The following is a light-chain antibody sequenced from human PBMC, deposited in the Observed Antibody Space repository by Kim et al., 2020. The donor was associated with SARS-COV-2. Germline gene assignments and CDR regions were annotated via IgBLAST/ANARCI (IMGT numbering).Light chain of an antibody. CDR3: ASWDDSLNVGV. J-gene: IGLJ3*02. V-gene: IGLV1-44*01. Sequence: GQRGTISCAGSSSNIGSRTVHWDRQGPGAAPRLLIHTNNQRPSGVPDRFSGSKSGTSASLAISWLQSEDEAHYYCASWDDSLNVGVFGGGTQLTVL. CDR1: SSNIGSRT. CDR2: TNN.